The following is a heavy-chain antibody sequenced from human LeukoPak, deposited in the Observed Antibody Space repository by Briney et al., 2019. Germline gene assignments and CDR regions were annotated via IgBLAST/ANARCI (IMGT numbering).Heavy chain of an antibody. D-gene: IGHD2-2*01. CDR1: GYTLTSYG. Sequence: GASVKVSCKASGYTLTSYGIGWVRQAPGQGLEWMGWISAYNGNTNYAQKLQGRVTMTTDTSTSTAYMELRSLRSDDTAVYYCARVSSCSSTSCYLGWVDYYFDYWGQGTLVTVSS. V-gene: IGHV1-18*01. CDR3: ARVSSCSSTSCYLGWVDYYFDY. J-gene: IGHJ4*02. CDR2: ISAYNGNT.